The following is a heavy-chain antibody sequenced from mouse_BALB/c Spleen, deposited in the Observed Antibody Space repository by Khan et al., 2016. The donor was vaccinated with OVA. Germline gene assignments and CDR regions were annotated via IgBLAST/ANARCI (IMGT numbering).Heavy chain of an antibody. D-gene: IGHD2-14*01. J-gene: IGHJ4*01. CDR2: INPRSGYT. CDR1: GYTFTSHT. CDR3: ARRTTEYAMDY. V-gene: IGHV1-4*01. Sequence: VQLQQSGAELARPGASVKMSCKASGYTFTSHTMHWVKQRPGQGLEWIGYINPRSGYTNYNQTFHDKATLTADKSSSTAYMQLSSRTSEDSAVYYCARRTTEYAMDYWGQGTSVTVSA.